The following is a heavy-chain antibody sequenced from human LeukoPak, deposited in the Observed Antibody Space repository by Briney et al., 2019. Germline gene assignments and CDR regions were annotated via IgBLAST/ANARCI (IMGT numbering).Heavy chain of an antibody. V-gene: IGHV4-38-2*02. CDR3: ARVGLAS. CDR2: INHSGST. CDR1: GFSISSGYY. Sequence: SETLSLTCTVSGFSISSGYYWGWIRQPPGKGLEWIGEINHSGSTNYNPSLKSRVTISVDTSKNQFSLKLSSVTAADTAVYYCARVGLASWGQGTLVTVSS. J-gene: IGHJ5*02. D-gene: IGHD3-10*01.